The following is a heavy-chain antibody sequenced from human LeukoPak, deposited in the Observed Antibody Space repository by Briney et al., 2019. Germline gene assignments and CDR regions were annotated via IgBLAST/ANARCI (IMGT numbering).Heavy chain of an antibody. CDR2: INHIGTT. Sequence: NPSETLSLTCNVSGGSFNGYYWTWIRQPPGKGLEWIAEINHIGTTNHKPSLKSRVSVSTDTSKNQFFLRLTSVTAADSALYYCARLVVTAPQNHYYMDVWGEGTTVSVSS. D-gene: IGHD2-21*02. V-gene: IGHV4-34*01. CDR1: GGSFNGYY. CDR3: ARLVVTAPQNHYYMDV. J-gene: IGHJ6*03.